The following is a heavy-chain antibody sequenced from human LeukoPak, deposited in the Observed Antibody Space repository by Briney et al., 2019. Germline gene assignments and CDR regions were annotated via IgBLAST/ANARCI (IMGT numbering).Heavy chain of an antibody. J-gene: IGHJ4*02. CDR2: IIPIFGTA. CDR1: GGTFSSYA. CDR3: ARAYWIVGAPLDY. Sequence: ASVMVSCKASGGTFSSYAISWVRQAPGQGLEWMGGIIPIFGTANYAQKFQGRVTITTDESTSTAYMELSSLRSEDTAVYYCARAYWIVGAPLDYWGQGTLVTVSS. V-gene: IGHV1-69*05. D-gene: IGHD1-26*01.